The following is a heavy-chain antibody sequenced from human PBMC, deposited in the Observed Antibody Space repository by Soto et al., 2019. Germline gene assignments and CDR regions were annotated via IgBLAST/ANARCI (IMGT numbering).Heavy chain of an antibody. Sequence: EVQLVESGGGLVQPGGSLRLSCAASGFTFSSYWMHWVRQAPGKGLVWVSRINSDGSSTSYADSVKGRFNISRDNAKNTLYLQRNSLRAEDTAVYYCVRTSLVVAAATREDYWGQGTLVTVSS. CDR1: GFTFSSYW. CDR2: INSDGSST. J-gene: IGHJ4*02. V-gene: IGHV3-74*01. CDR3: VRTSLVVAAATREDY. D-gene: IGHD2-15*01.